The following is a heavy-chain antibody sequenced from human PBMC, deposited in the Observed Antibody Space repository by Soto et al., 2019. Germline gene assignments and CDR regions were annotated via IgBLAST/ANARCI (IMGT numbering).Heavy chain of an antibody. Sequence: GGSLRLSCAASGFTFSSYGMHWVRQAPGKGLEWVAVIWYDGSNKYYAAPVKGRFTISRDDSRNTTYLQMNSLRTEDTAVYYCTTDPGDYEDYWGQGTQVTVSS. CDR3: TTDPGDYEDY. J-gene: IGHJ4*02. V-gene: IGHV3-33*01. CDR1: GFTFSSYG. D-gene: IGHD4-17*01. CDR2: IWYDGSNK.